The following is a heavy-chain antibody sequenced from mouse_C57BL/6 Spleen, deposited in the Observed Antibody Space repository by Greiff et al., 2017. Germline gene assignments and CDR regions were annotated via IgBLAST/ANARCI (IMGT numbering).Heavy chain of an antibody. J-gene: IGHJ4*01. CDR2: INPNNGGT. Sequence: VQLQQSGPELVKPGASVKIPCKASGYTFTDYNMDWVKQSHGKSLEWIGDINPNNGGTIYNQKFKGKATLTVDKSSSTAYMELRSLTSEDTAVYYCARSLYDYYAMDYWGQGTSVTVSS. CDR1: GYTFTDYN. V-gene: IGHV1-18*01. D-gene: IGHD2-3*01. CDR3: ARSLYDYYAMDY.